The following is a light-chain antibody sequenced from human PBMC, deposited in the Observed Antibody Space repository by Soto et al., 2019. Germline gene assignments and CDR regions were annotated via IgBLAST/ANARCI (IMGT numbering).Light chain of an antibody. Sequence: DSQMTQSPSTLSGSVGDRVTITCRASQTISSWLAWYQHKPGKAPKLLIYDASNLDSGVPSRFSGSGSGTEFALTISRLDPEDFAVYYCQQYDSRSPWTFGQGTKVDIK. CDR2: DAS. J-gene: IGKJ1*01. CDR1: QTISSW. V-gene: IGKV1-5*01. CDR3: QQYDSRSPWT.